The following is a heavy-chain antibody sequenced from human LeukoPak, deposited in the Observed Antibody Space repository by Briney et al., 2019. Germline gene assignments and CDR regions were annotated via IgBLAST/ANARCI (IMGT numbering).Heavy chain of an antibody. D-gene: IGHD3-3*01. CDR3: AKDRSDYDFWSGYYTPIRGAFDI. CDR1: GFTFSSYA. V-gene: IGHV3-23*01. CDR2: ISGSGGST. Sequence: TGGSLRLSCAASGFTFSSYAMSWVRQAPGKGLEWVSAISGSGGSTYYADSVKGRFTISRDNSKNTLYLQMNSLRAEDTAVYYCAKDRSDYDFWSGYYTPIRGAFDIWGQGTMVTVSS. J-gene: IGHJ3*02.